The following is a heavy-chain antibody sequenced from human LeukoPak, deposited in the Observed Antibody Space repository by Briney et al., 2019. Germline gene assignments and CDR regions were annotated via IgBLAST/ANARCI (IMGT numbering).Heavy chain of an antibody. Sequence: SETLSLTCTVSGGSISSGGYYWSWIRQLPGKGLEWIGYIYYSGSTYYNPSLKSRVTISVDTSKNQFSLKVSSVTAADTAVYYCARDRSGYYVFDYWGQGTLVTVSS. D-gene: IGHD3-3*01. V-gene: IGHV4-31*03. CDR1: GGSISSGGYY. CDR3: ARDRSGYYVFDY. CDR2: IYYSGST. J-gene: IGHJ4*02.